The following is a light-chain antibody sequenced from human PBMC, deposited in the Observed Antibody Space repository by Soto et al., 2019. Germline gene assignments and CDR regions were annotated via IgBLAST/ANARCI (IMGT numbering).Light chain of an antibody. CDR3: QTWGTGIQV. J-gene: IGLJ2*01. CDR2: LNSDGSH. Sequence: QAVVTQSPSASASLGASVKLTCTLSSGHSSYAIAWHQQQPEKGPRYLMKLNSDGSHSKGDGIPDRFSGSSSGAERYFTISSLQSEDEADYYCQTWGTGIQVFGGGTKLTV. CDR1: SGHSSYA. V-gene: IGLV4-69*01.